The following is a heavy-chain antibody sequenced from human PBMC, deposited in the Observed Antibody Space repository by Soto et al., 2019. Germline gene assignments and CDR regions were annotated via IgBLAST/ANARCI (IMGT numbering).Heavy chain of an antibody. CDR1: GFTFSSYW. CDR2: IKQDGSEK. V-gene: IGHV3-7*04. CDR3: ARGRSVAGIVY. D-gene: IGHD6-19*01. J-gene: IGHJ4*02. Sequence: EVQLVESGGGLVQPGGSLRLSCEASGFTFSSYWMSWVRQAPGQGLEWVANIKQDGSEKYYVDSVKGRCTISRDNAMNSLYLQMNIRRAEDTSVYYCARGRSVAGIVYGCQGTLVTFTA.